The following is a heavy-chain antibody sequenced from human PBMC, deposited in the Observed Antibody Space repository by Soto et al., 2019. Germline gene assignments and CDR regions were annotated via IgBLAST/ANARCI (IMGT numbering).Heavy chain of an antibody. J-gene: IGHJ5*02. CDR3: ARAREYYDFWSGPWFDP. CDR2: IYYSGST. Sequence: SVTLPLSGNFSGGSIRSGGYYLSWLRKHPGKGLEWIGYIYYSGSTYYNPSLKSRVTISVDTSKNQFSLKLSSVTAADTAVYYCARAREYYDFWSGPWFDPWGQGTLVTGSS. D-gene: IGHD3-3*01. V-gene: IGHV4-31*03. CDR1: GGSIRSGGYY.